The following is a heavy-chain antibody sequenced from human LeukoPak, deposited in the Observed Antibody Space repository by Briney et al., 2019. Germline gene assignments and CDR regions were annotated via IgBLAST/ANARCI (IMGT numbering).Heavy chain of an antibody. CDR3: ARGGGEYSSSDY. V-gene: IGHV4-4*07. CDR2: IYSSGST. CDR1: SGSINNYY. Sequence: SETLSLTCTVSSGSINNYYWSWIRQPAGKGLEWIGRIYSSGSTKYNPSLKSRVTMSVDTSKNQFSLKVTSVTAADTAVYYCARGGGEYSSSDYWGQGTLVTVSS. J-gene: IGHJ4*02. D-gene: IGHD6-6*01.